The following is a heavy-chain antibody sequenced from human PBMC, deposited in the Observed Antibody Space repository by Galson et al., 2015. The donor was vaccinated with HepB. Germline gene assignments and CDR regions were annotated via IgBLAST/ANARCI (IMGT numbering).Heavy chain of an antibody. CDR2: IYPGNSNT. CDR1: GYSFTSYW. Sequence: QSGAEVKKPGESLKISCKGSGYSFTSYWIGWVRQMPGKGLEWMGIIYPGNSNTRNSPSFQGQVTISADKSISTAYLQWSSLKASDTAMYYCARQYCTSTSCYDDAFDIWGQGTMVTVSS. D-gene: IGHD2-2*01. CDR3: ARQYCTSTSCYDDAFDI. J-gene: IGHJ3*02. V-gene: IGHV5-51*01.